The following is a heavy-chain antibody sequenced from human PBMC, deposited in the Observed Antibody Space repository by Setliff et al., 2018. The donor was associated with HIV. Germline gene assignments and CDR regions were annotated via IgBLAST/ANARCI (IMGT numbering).Heavy chain of an antibody. CDR2: LYGHSST. CDR3: SRLYGSGHYFAFDF. CDR1: GDSIGTGTHY. J-gene: IGHJ4*02. Sequence: SETLSLTCNVSGDSIGTGTHYWAWIRQPPGKGLEWIGSLYGHSSTYYTKSLRRRVTISADTSKNQFSLRLSSVTALDTAVYYCSRLYGSGHYFAFDFWGQGALVTVSS. V-gene: IGHV4-39*01. D-gene: IGHD3-10*01.